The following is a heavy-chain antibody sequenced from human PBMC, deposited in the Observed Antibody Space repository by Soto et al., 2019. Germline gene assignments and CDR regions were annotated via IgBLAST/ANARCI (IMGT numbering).Heavy chain of an antibody. CDR1: GDSVSSNSPA. CDR2: TYYRSRWYN. Sequence: SQILLCTCDISGDSVSSNSPAWNWIRQSPSRGLECLGRTYYRSRWYNNYALSVKSRITINPYTSKHQFSLQLKSLPPQATAVYYCARTQAYFDYWGQGTLASDSS. V-gene: IGHV6-1*01. CDR3: ARTQAYFDY. J-gene: IGHJ4*02.